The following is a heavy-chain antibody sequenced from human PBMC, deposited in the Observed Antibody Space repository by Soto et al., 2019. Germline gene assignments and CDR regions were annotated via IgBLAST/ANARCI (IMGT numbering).Heavy chain of an antibody. CDR1: GFTFNIAW. D-gene: IGHD2-21*01. CDR2: IKSKNAGGTA. CDR3: TTGSSGGEDF. J-gene: IGHJ4*02. V-gene: IGHV3-15*01. Sequence: GGSLRLSCAASGFTFNIAWMSWVRQAPGKGLEWIGRIKSKNAGGTAAYGAPVKGRLTISRDDSINTLYLQMNSLKTEDSAIYFCTTGSSGGEDFWGQGALVTVSS.